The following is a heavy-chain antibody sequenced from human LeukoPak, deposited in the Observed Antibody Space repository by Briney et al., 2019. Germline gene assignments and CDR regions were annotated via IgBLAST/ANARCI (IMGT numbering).Heavy chain of an antibody. CDR3: ARDRYYVPDY. CDR1: GFTFSNTW. D-gene: IGHD3-10*02. CDR2: IRSDGIST. Sequence: PGGSLRLSCAASGFTFSNTWMHWVRQAPGKGLVWVSRIRSDGISTTYADSVKGRFTISRDNAKNTLYLQMNSLRAEDTAVYYCARDRYYVPDYWGQGTLVTVSS. V-gene: IGHV3-74*03. J-gene: IGHJ4*02.